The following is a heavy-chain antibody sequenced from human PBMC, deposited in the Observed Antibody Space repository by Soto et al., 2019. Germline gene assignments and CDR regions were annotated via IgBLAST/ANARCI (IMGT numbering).Heavy chain of an antibody. D-gene: IGHD2-21*01. CDR2: IYPGDSDT. J-gene: IGHJ3*02. Sequence: GESLKISCKCSGYSFTSYWIGWVRQMPGKGLEWMGIIYPGDSDTRYSPSFRGQVTSSADESISTAYLQWSSLKASDTAMYYCASRADYFAFDIRGQGTMVSVSS. CDR1: GYSFTSYW. V-gene: IGHV5-51*01. CDR3: ASRADYFAFDI.